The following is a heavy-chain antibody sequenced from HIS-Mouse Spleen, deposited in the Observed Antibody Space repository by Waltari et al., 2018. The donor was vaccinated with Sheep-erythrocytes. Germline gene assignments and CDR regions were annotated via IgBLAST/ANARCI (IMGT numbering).Heavy chain of an antibody. CDR2: IYYSGST. V-gene: IGHV4-31*03. CDR3: ARLITMVRGVTWYFDL. CDR1: GGSISSGGYY. D-gene: IGHD3-10*01. Sequence: QVQLQESGPGLVKPSQTLSLTCTVSGGSISSGGYYWSWIRQHPGKGLEWIGYIYYSGSTYDNPALQSRVTISVDTSKNQFSLKLSSVTAADTAVYYCARLITMVRGVTWYFDLWGRGTLVTVSS. J-gene: IGHJ2*01.